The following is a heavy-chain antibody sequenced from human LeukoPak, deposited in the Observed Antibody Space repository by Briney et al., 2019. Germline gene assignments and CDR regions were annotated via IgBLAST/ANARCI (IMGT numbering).Heavy chain of an antibody. J-gene: IGHJ4*02. CDR1: RFTFGHYD. Sequence: GGSLRLSCAASRFTFGHYDMHWVRQAPGKGLGWVAFINFDGSNKYYADSVKGRFSISRDNSKNTLYLQMNSLRPDDTAVYYCAKDTALGYCDYWGQGTLVTVSS. CDR2: INFDGSNK. V-gene: IGHV3-30*02. D-gene: IGHD5-18*01. CDR3: AKDTALGYCDY.